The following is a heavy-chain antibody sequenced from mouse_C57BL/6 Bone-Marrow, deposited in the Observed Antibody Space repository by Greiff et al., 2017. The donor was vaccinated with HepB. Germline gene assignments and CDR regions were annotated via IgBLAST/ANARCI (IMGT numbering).Heavy chain of an antibody. Sequence: VQLQQSVAELVRPGASVKLSCTASGFNIKNTYMHWVKQRPEQGLEWIGRVDPANGNTKYAPKFQGKATITADTSSNTDYLQLSSLTSENTAIYYCALIYYYGSQYYYDLDYWGQGTSVTVSS. D-gene: IGHD1-1*01. CDR1: GFNIKNTY. J-gene: IGHJ4*01. CDR2: VDPANGNT. V-gene: IGHV14-3*01. CDR3: ALIYYYGSQYYYDLDY.